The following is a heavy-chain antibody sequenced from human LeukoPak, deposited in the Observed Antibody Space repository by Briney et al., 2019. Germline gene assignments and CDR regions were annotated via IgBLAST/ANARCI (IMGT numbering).Heavy chain of an antibody. CDR1: GFTFSSYA. D-gene: IGHD3-22*01. CDR2: ISGSGGST. J-gene: IGHJ4*02. CDR3: AKDQYYYVSSGYSY. V-gene: IGHV3-23*01. Sequence: GGSLRLSCAASGFTFSSYAMSWVRQAPGKGLEWVSAISGSGGSTYYADSVKGRFTISRDNSKNTLYLQMNSLRAEDTAVYYCAKDQYYYVSSGYSYWGQGTLVTVSS.